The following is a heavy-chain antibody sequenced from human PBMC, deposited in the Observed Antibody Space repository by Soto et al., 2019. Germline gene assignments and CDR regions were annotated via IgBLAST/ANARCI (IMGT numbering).Heavy chain of an antibody. Sequence: QVQLVQSGAEVKKPGASVKVSCKASGYTFTSYAFSWLRQAPGQGLEWMGWISPYNGNTNYAQKFQGRVTMTIDASTSTAYMELRSLRADDTAVYYCARDRRLYCSGGSCYSTVDYWGQGTLVTVSS. CDR1: GYTFTSYA. CDR3: ARDRRLYCSGGSCYSTVDY. D-gene: IGHD2-15*01. V-gene: IGHV1-18*01. J-gene: IGHJ4*02. CDR2: ISPYNGNT.